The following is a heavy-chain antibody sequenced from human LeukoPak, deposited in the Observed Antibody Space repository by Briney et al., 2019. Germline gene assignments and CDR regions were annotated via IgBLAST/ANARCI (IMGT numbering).Heavy chain of an antibody. CDR3: AKVSAYYDFWSGYPDY. CDR2: ISGSGGST. J-gene: IGHJ4*02. Sequence: GGSLRLSCTTPKFNFHNYGLTWVRQAPGKELEWVSSISGSGGSTQYAASVQGRFTISRDNSKNTLYLQMNSLRAEDTAVYYCAKVSAYYDFWSGYPDYWGQGTLVTVSS. CDR1: KFNFHNYG. D-gene: IGHD3-3*01. V-gene: IGHV3-23*01.